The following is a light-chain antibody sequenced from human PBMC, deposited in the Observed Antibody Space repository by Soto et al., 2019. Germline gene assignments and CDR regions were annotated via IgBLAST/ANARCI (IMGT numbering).Light chain of an antibody. CDR3: QQYNIWWT. CDR2: GAS. V-gene: IGKV3-15*01. J-gene: IGKJ1*01. Sequence: EIVMTQSPATLSVSPGERATLSCRASQSVSTSLAWYQQKPGQAPRLLISGASTRATGVPARFSGSGSETEFTPTISSLQSEDFAVYYCQQYNIWWTFGQGTKVEIK. CDR1: QSVSTS.